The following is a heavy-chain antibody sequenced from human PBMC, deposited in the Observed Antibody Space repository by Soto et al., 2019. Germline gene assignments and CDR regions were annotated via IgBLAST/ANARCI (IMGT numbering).Heavy chain of an antibody. Sequence: QVQLVESGGGVVQPGRSLRLSCAASGFTFSSYGMHWVRQAPGKGLEWVAVIWYDGSNKYYADSVKGRFTISRDNSKNPLYLQMNSLRAEDTAVYYCARDSASKAAADYERPYYYYMDVWGKGTTVTVSS. J-gene: IGHJ6*03. CDR2: IWYDGSNK. CDR3: ARDSASKAAADYERPYYYYMDV. D-gene: IGHD6-13*01. CDR1: GFTFSSYG. V-gene: IGHV3-33*01.